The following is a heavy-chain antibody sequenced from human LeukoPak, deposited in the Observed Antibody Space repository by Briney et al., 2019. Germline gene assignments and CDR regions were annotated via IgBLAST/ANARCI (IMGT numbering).Heavy chain of an antibody. V-gene: IGHV4-61*02. CDR3: ARGSYYYYYDSSGYEGTGFDY. D-gene: IGHD3-22*01. CDR2: IYTSGST. CDR1: GRSISSGSWY. Sequence: PSQTLSRTCTVSGRSISSGSWYWSWIRHPAGKGLEWIGSIYTSGSTNYKPSLKSRVTISVDTSKNQFSLKLSSVTAADTAVYYCARGSYYYYYDSSGYEGTGFDYWGQGTLVTVSS. J-gene: IGHJ4*02.